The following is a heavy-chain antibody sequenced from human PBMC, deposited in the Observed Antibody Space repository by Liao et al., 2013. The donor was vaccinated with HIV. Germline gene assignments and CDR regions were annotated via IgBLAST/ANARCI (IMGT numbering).Heavy chain of an antibody. CDR3: AREGITIFGVPKGAFDI. Sequence: QLQLQESGSGLVKPSQTLSLTCAVSGGSISSGGYSWSWIRQPPGKGLEWIGYIYHSGSTYYNPSLKSRVTISVDRSKNQFSLKLSSVTAADTAVYYCAREGITIFGVPKGAFDIWGQGTMVTVSS. V-gene: IGHV4-30-2*01. CDR2: IYHSGST. J-gene: IGHJ3*02. D-gene: IGHD3-3*01. CDR1: GGSISSGGYS.